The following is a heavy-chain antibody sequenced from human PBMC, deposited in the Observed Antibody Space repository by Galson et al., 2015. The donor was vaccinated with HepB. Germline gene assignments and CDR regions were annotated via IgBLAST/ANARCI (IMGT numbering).Heavy chain of an antibody. CDR3: AGVEQLANYYYYYYLDV. CDR2: STAYNGNT. J-gene: IGHJ6*03. V-gene: IGHV1-18*01. Sequence: SVKVSCKASGYTFTDYGISWVRQAPGQGLEWMGWSTAYNGNTNYAQKFQGRVTMTTDTSTSTAYMELTSLRSDDTAVYYCAGVEQLANYYYYYYLDVWGKGTTVTVSS. D-gene: IGHD6-6*01. CDR1: GYTFTDYG.